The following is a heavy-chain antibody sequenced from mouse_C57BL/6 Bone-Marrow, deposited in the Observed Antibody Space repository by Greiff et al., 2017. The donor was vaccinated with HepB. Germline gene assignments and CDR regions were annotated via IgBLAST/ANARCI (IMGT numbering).Heavy chain of an antibody. CDR1: GYAFSSSW. Sequence: QVQLQQSGPELVKPGASVKISCKASGYAFSSSWMNWVKQRPGKGLEWIGRIYPGDGDTNYNGKFKGKATLTADKSSSTAYMQLSSLTSEDSAVYFCASSYYGSSSWFAYWGQGTLVTVSA. V-gene: IGHV1-82*01. D-gene: IGHD1-1*01. J-gene: IGHJ3*01. CDR2: IYPGDGDT. CDR3: ASSYYGSSSWFAY.